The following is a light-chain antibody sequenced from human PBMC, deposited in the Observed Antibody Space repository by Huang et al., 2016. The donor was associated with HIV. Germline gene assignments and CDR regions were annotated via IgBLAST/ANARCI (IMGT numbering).Light chain of an antibody. V-gene: IGKV3-11*01. J-gene: IGKJ5*01. CDR2: DAS. CDR1: QSVNSY. Sequence: ETVLTQSPATLSLSPGERATLSCRASQSVNSYLAWYQQKPGQTPRLLIYDASNRATGIPARFSRSVSGTDCTITISSLEPEDFAVYYCQQRKYWPPITFGQGTRLEIK. CDR3: QQRKYWPPIT.